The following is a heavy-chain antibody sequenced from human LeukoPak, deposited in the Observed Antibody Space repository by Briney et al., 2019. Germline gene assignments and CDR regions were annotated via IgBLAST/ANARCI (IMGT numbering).Heavy chain of an antibody. J-gene: IGHJ3*02. Sequence: SETLSLTCAVYGGSFSGYYWSWIRQPPGKGLEWIGEINHSGSTNYNPSLRSRVTISVDTSKNQFSLKLSSVTAADTAVYYCASYRVPPAAIGFDIWGQGTMVTVSS. CDR1: GGSFSGYY. D-gene: IGHD2-2*01. V-gene: IGHV4-34*01. CDR2: INHSGST. CDR3: ASYRVPPAAIGFDI.